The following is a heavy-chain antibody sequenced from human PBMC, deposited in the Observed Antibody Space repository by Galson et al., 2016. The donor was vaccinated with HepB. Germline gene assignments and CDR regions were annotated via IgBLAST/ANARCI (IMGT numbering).Heavy chain of an antibody. CDR1: GYTFTSYC. CDR2: ICPGDPHS. CDR3: TKNWRGDFPDPPDS. D-gene: IGHD7-27*01. V-gene: IGHV5-51*01. J-gene: IGHJ5*02. Sequence: QSGAEVKKPGESLTISCKGSGYTFTSYCIGWVRQMPGKGLEWVAIICPGDPHSRYSPPYHGRVTISADKSINTAYLQWISLQTSDTAMYYCTKNWRGDFPDPPDSWGQGTLVIVSS.